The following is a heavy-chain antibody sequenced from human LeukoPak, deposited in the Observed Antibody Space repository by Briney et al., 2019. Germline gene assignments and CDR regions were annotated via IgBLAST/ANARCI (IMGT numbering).Heavy chain of an antibody. CDR2: ISYDGSNK. Sequence: GRSLRLSCEASGFTFSSYAMHWVRQAPGKGLEWVAVISYDGSNKYYADSVKGRFTISRDNSKNTLYLQMNSLRAEDTAVYYCARVDWLLPENYFDYWGQGTLVTVSS. CDR3: ARVDWLLPENYFDY. D-gene: IGHD3-9*01. CDR1: GFTFSSYA. J-gene: IGHJ4*02. V-gene: IGHV3-30-3*01.